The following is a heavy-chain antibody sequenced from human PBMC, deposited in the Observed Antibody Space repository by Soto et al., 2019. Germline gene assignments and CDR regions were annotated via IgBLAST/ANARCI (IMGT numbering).Heavy chain of an antibody. CDR1: GFTVSSNY. D-gene: IGHD3-22*01. J-gene: IGHJ3*02. CDR3: ARAQYYYDSSGYEFAFDI. V-gene: IGHV3-53*01. CDR2: IYSGGST. Sequence: LRLSCAASGFTVSSNYMSWVRQAPGKGLEWVSVIYSGGSTYYADSVKGRFTISRDNSKNTLYLQMNSLRAEDTAVYYCARAQYYYDSSGYEFAFDIWGQGTMVTVSS.